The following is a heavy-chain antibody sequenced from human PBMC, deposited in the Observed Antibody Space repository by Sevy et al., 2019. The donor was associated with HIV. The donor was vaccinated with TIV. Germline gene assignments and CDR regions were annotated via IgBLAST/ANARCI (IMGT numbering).Heavy chain of an antibody. Sequence: SETLSLTCTVSGGSMTGYYWSWIRQSPEKGLEYIGYVHYSGRTNYTPSFKSRVTISVDTAKNQFSLKVTSVTAADTAVYYCARGRDGHNYSSDYWDQGTLVTVSS. J-gene: IGHJ4*02. D-gene: IGHD2-21*01. V-gene: IGHV4-59*01. CDR1: GGSMTGYY. CDR2: VHYSGRT. CDR3: ARGRDGHNYSSDY.